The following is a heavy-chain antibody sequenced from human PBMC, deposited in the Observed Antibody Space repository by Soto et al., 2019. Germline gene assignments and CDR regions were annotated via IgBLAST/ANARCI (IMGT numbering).Heavy chain of an antibody. CDR1: GFTFSSYG. CDR2: IWYDGSNK. Sequence: QVQLVESGGGVVQPGRSLRLSCAASGFTFSSYGMHWVLQAPGKGLEWVAVIWYDGSNKYYADSVKGRFTISRDNSKNTLYLQMNSLRAEDTAVYYCAREYGGRDYWGQGAMVTVSS. V-gene: IGHV3-33*01. J-gene: IGHJ4*02. CDR3: AREYGGRDY. D-gene: IGHD4-17*01.